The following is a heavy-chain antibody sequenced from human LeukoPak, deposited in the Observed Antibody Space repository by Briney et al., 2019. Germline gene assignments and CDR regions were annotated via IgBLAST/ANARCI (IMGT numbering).Heavy chain of an antibody. CDR3: ARSPPRLTTIIKGKKPNWYFDL. V-gene: IGHV4-4*02. CDR1: GGSISSSNW. Sequence: PSETLSLTCAVSGGSISSSNWWSWVRQPPGKGLEWIGEIYHSGSTNYNPSLKSRVTISVDTSKKQFSLKVTSVTAADTAVYYCARSPPRLTTIIKGKKPNWYFDLWGRGTLVTVSS. D-gene: IGHD3-9*01. J-gene: IGHJ2*01. CDR2: IYHSGST.